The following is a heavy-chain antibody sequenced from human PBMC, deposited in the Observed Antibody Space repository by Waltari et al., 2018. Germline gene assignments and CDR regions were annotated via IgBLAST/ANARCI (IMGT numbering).Heavy chain of an antibody. D-gene: IGHD3-22*01. CDR2: AIPILGIA. CDR3: AIHFYDSSGYYGY. J-gene: IGHJ4*02. V-gene: IGHV1-69*02. Sequence: QVQLVQSGAEVKKPGSSVKVSCKASGGTFSSYTISWVRQAPGQGLEWMGRAIPILGIANYAQKFQGRVTITADKSTSTAYMELSSLRSEDTAVYYCAIHFYDSSGYYGYWGQGTLVTVSS. CDR1: GGTFSSYT.